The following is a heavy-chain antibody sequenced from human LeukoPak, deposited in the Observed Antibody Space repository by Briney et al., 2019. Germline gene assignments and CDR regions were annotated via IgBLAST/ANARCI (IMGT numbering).Heavy chain of an antibody. CDR3: ARDQWLAYYYHGMDV. D-gene: IGHD6-19*01. CDR1: GFTFSNYG. Sequence: GGSLRLSCAASGFTFSNYGMNWVRQAPGKGLEWVSYITNNGTTIYYADSVKGRFTISRDNAENSLYLQMNSLRAEDTAIYYCARDQWLAYYYHGMDVWGQGTTVTVSS. CDR2: ITNNGTTI. J-gene: IGHJ6*02. V-gene: IGHV3-48*04.